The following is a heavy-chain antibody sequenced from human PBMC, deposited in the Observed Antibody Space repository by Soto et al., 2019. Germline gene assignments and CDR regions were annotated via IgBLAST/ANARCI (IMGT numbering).Heavy chain of an antibody. J-gene: IGHJ4*02. CDR2: INNSGGTT. CDR3: AKGYRFGYDFLFPDY. Sequence: GGSLRLSCAASGFAFSTYAMSWVRQAPGKGLEWGSAINNSGGTTYYADSVKGRFTISRDNSKNKLYLQMNSLRAEDTAVYYCAKGYRFGYDFLFPDYWGQGTLVTVSS. CDR1: GFAFSTYA. V-gene: IGHV3-23*01. D-gene: IGHD3-3*01.